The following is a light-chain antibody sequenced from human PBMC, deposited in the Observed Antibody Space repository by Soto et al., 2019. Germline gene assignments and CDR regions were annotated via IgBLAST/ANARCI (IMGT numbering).Light chain of an antibody. CDR2: GAS. J-gene: IGKJ1*01. CDR3: QQYVSSVT. Sequence: EIVLTQSPGSLSLSPGERATLSCRASQSVDSSFFAWYQQKPGQAPRLLIYGASNRATGIPDRFSGRGSGTVFTLTITGLEPEDFAVYYCQQYVSSVTFSPGTKVAIK. V-gene: IGKV3-20*01. CDR1: QSVDSSF.